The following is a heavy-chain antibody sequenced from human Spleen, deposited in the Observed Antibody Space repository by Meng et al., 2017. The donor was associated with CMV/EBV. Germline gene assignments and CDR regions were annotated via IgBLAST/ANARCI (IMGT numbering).Heavy chain of an antibody. CDR2: LQPNTGDT. CDR3: AQVSRGIMGQLFKDF. D-gene: IGHD3-16*01. V-gene: IGHV1-2*02. Sequence: SGYTSSAYSIRCVRQAPGQVLGLMGWLQPNTGDTNYSPQCQVRVPMARDTAMTAAYMQVCRLTSDDAAVHFWAQVSRGIMGQLFKDFWGQGTLVTVSS. CDR1: GYTSSAYS. J-gene: IGHJ4*02.